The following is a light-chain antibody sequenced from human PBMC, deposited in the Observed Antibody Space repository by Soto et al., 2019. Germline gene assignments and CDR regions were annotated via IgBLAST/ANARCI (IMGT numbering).Light chain of an antibody. J-gene: IGLJ1*01. CDR3: APWDDRLNGYV. Sequence: QSVLTQPPSASGTPGQRVTISCSGSSSNIGRNTVNWYQQLPGTAPKLLIYSNNQRPSGVPDRFSGSKSGTSDSLDISGLQSEDEADDYCAPWDDRLNGYVFGTGTK. CDR1: SSNIGRNT. CDR2: SNN. V-gene: IGLV1-44*01.